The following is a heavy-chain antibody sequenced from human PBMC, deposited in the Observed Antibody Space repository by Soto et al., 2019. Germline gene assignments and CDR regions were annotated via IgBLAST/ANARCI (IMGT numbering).Heavy chain of an antibody. CDR2: VYYSGGT. J-gene: IGHJ4*02. V-gene: IGHV4-61*01. CDR3: ARLQFGEGFDY. Sequence: NPSETLSLTCNVSGGSVSRVSYYWSWIRQSPGKGLEWIGYVYYSGGTQYNPSLKSRVSMSVDKSKNQFSLHLTSVTAADTAVYYCARLQFGEGFDYWGQGALVTVSS. CDR1: GGSVSRVSYY. D-gene: IGHD3-10*01.